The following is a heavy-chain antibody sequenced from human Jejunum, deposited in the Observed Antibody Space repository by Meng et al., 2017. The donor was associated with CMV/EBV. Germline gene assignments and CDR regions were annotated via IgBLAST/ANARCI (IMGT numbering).Heavy chain of an antibody. J-gene: IGHJ4*02. CDR3: AKDKGVRYLEFCPV. D-gene: IGHD3-3*01. CDR2: IWSDGSEK. Sequence: GLTFSKHGMHWVRQAPGKGLEWVAFIWSDGSEKYYADSVKGRFTISRDNSKNMVYMQMNSLRAEDTAVYYCAKDKGVRYLEFCPVGGQGTLVTVSS. CDR1: GLTFSKHG. V-gene: IGHV3-30*02.